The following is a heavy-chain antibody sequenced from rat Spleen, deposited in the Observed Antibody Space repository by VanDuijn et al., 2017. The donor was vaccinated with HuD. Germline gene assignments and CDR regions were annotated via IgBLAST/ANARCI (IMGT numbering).Heavy chain of an antibody. CDR3: ARHPSNYGWFAY. V-gene: IGHV5-29*01. CDR2: ISYDGSST. J-gene: IGHJ3*01. D-gene: IGHD1-11*01. Sequence: EVQLVESGGGLVQPGRSLKLSCAASGFTFSNSGMAWVRQAPTKGLEWVATISYDGSSTYYRDSVKGRFTISRDNAKSTLYLQMDSLRSEDTATYYCARHPSNYGWFAYWGQGTLVTVSS. CDR1: GFTFSNSG.